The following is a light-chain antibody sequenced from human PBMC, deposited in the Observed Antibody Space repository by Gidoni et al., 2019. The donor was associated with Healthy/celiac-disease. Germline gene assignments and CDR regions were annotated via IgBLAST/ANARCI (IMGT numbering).Light chain of an antibody. CDR2: AAS. CDR3: QKYNSALSGT. J-gene: IGKJ3*01. V-gene: IGKV1-27*01. Sequence: DIQMTQYPSSLSASVGDRVTITCRASQGISNYLAWYQQKPGKVPKLLIYAASTLQSGVPSRCSGSGSGTDFTLTISSLQPEDVATYYCQKYNSALSGTFGPGTKVDIK. CDR1: QGISNY.